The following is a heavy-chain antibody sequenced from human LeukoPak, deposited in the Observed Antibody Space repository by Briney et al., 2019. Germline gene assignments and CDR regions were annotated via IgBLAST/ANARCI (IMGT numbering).Heavy chain of an antibody. CDR3: VPPAAGLHRTISTEYFQH. Sequence: GRSLRLSCAAAGLTFDSYYMYWVRQSPGKGPEWVSYISASGISIKYADSVKGRFTISRDNAKNLVYLQMDSLRAEDTAVYYCVPPAAGLHRTISTEYFQHWGQGTPVIVSS. J-gene: IGHJ1*01. CDR2: ISASGISI. D-gene: IGHD6-13*01. CDR1: GLTFDSYY. V-gene: IGHV3-48*03.